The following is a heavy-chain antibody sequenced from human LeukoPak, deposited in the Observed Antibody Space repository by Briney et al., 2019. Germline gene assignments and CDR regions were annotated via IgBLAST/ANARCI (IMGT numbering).Heavy chain of an antibody. CDR2: IYYSGST. D-gene: IGHD3-9*01. CDR3: ARLLTILGTFDY. J-gene: IGHJ4*02. Sequence: PSETLSLTCTVSGGSISSSSYYWGWIRQPPGKGLEWIGSIYYSGSTYYNPSLKSRVTISVDTSKNQFSLKLSSVTAADTAVYYCARLLTILGTFDYWGQGTLVTVSS. V-gene: IGHV4-39*01. CDR1: GGSISSSSYY.